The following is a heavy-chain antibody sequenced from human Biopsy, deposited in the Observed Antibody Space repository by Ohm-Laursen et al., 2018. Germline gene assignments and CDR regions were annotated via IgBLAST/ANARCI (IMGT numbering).Heavy chain of an antibody. CDR1: GFSISSGHY. CDR3: ARDGWQGYTYGFFES. D-gene: IGHD5-18*01. J-gene: IGHJ4*02. V-gene: IGHV4-61*01. CDR2: IDDTGNT. Sequence: SETLSLTCAVFGFSISSGHYWAWIRQPPGKGLEWIAYIDDTGNTKYNPSLLTRVTISIDTSRNQFSLEMTSMTAADTAVYYCARDGWQGYTYGFFESWGQGTLVTVSS.